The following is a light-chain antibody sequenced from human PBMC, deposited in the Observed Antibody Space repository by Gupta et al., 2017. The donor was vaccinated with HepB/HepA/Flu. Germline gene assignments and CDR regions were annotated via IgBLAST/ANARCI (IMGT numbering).Light chain of an antibody. J-gene: IGLJ2*01. Sequence: QSVLTQPPSASGTPGQRVTISCSGSNSNIGTKYVYWYQQLPGSAPKLLIFRNNQLLSVVPDRFSGSKSGTSASLAISGLRSEDEADYYCAAWDDSLSGLVLFGGGTKVTVL. CDR3: AAWDDSLSGLVL. CDR1: NSNIGTKY. CDR2: RNN. V-gene: IGLV1-47*01.